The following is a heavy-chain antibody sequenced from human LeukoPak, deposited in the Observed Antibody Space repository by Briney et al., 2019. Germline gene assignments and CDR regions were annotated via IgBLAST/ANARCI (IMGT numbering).Heavy chain of an antibody. CDR2: IYSNGSTT. J-gene: IGHJ4*02. V-gene: IGHV3-74*03. D-gene: IGHD6-13*01. CDR3: ARDPSDFSSWYDY. Sequence: PGGSLRLSCAASGFTFSRYWMHWVRQAPGKGLVWVSRIYSNGSTTTYADSVKGRFTISRDNAKNTLYLQMNSLSAEDTAVYYCARDPSDFSSWYDYWGQGILVTVSS. CDR1: GFTFSRYW.